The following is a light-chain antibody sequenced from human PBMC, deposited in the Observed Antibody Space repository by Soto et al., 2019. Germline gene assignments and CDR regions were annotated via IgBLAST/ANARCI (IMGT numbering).Light chain of an antibody. CDR2: EVS. V-gene: IGLV2-8*01. J-gene: IGLJ1*01. Sequence: QSVLTQATSASGSHGQSVTISCAGTSMDGGGYNYVSWYQQHPGKVPKLMMYEVSERPSGVPDRFSGSKSGNTAFPTVSGLQAEDEADYYCLSYADTAYVFGTGTKVTVL. CDR3: LSYADTAYV. CDR1: SMDGGGYNY.